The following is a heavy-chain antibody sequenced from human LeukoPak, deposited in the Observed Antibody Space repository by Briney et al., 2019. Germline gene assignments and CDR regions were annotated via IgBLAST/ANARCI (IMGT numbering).Heavy chain of an antibody. CDR2: ISSSSSYI. CDR1: GFTFSSYS. Sequence: GGSLRLSCAASGFTFSSYSMNWVRQAPGKGLEWVSSISSSSSYIYYADSVKGRFTISRDNAKNSLYLQMNSLRAEDTAVYYCAKASKPYDILTGYYSPYYFDYWGQGTLVTVSS. CDR3: AKASKPYDILTGYYSPYYFDY. J-gene: IGHJ4*02. V-gene: IGHV3-21*01. D-gene: IGHD3-9*01.